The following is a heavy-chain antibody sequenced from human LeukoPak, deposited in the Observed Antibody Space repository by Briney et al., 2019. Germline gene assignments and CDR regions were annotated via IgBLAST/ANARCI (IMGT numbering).Heavy chain of an antibody. J-gene: IGHJ4*02. CDR2: ISGGGGST. CDR3: TREGLWGLSDY. V-gene: IGHV3-23*01. CDR1: GFTFSSYA. D-gene: IGHD2-21*01. Sequence: GGSLRLSCAASGFTFSSYAMSWVRQAPGKGLEWVSAISGGGGSTYYADSVKGRFTISRDNSENTLYLQMNSLKTEDTAVYYCTREGLWGLSDYWGQGTLSPSPQ.